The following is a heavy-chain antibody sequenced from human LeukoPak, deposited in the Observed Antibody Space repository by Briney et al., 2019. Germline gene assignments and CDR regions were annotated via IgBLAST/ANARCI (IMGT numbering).Heavy chain of an antibody. Sequence: SETLSLTCTVSGDSISGSSYYWGCIRPPPGQGLEWIGSFSYSGITLYHPSLKSRVTISVDTSTNQFSLKLSSVTATDTAVYYCARGFRNYRFEYWGQGTLGTVSS. D-gene: IGHD4-11*01. V-gene: IGHV4-39*07. CDR2: FSYSGIT. J-gene: IGHJ4*02. CDR3: ARGFRNYRFEY. CDR1: GDSISGSSYY.